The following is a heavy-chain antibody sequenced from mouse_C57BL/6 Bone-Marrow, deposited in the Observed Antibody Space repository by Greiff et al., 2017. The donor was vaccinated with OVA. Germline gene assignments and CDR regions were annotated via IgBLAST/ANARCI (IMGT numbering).Heavy chain of an antibody. D-gene: IGHD1-1*01. CDR2: ISNGGGST. CDR1: GFTFSDYY. V-gene: IGHV5-12*01. J-gene: IGHJ1*03. CDR3: ARGGSSYWYFDV. Sequence: EVKLMESGGGLVQPGGSLKLSCAASGFTFSDYYMYWVRQTPEKRLEWVAYISNGGGSTYYPDTVKGRFTISRDNAKNTLYLQMSLQKSEDTAMYYCARGGSSYWYFDVWGTGTTVTVSS.